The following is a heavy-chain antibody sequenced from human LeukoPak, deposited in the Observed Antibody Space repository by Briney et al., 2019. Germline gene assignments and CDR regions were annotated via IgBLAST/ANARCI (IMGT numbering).Heavy chain of an antibody. CDR3: AKDWKSEYCSGGSCYGDAFDI. CDR2: ISGSGGST. D-gene: IGHD2-15*01. CDR1: GFTFSSYA. J-gene: IGHJ3*02. Sequence: GGSLRLSCAASGFTFSSYAMSWVRQAPGKGLEWVSAISGSGGSTYYADSVKGRFTISRDNSKNTLYLQMNSLRAEDTAVYYCAKDWKSEYCSGGSCYGDAFDIWGQGTMVTVSS. V-gene: IGHV3-23*01.